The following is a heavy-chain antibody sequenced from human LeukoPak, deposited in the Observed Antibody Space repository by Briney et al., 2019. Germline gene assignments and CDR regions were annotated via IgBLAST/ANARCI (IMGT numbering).Heavy chain of an antibody. CDR1: GFTFSSYS. D-gene: IGHD3-10*01. CDR3: ARDTGFGEFHPDY. CDR2: ISSSSSYI. J-gene: IGHJ4*02. V-gene: IGHV3-21*01. Sequence: PGGSLRLSCAASGFTFSSYSMNWVRQAPGKGLEWVSSISSSSSYIYYADSVKGRFTISRDNAKNSLYLQMNSLRAEDTAVHYCARDTGFGEFHPDYWGQGTLVTVSS.